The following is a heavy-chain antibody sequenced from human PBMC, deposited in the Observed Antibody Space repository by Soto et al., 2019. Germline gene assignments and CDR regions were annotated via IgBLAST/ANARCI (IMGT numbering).Heavy chain of an antibody. J-gene: IGHJ5*02. CDR1: GFTFSSYA. Sequence: PGGSLRLSCAASGFTFSSYAMHWVRQAPGKGLEWVSAISGSGGSTYYADSVKGRFTISRDNSKNTLYLQMNSLRAEDTAVYYCAKDRVLRYFDWSPNWFDPWGQGTLVTVSS. D-gene: IGHD3-9*01. CDR2: ISGSGGST. CDR3: AKDRVLRYFDWSPNWFDP. V-gene: IGHV3-23*01.